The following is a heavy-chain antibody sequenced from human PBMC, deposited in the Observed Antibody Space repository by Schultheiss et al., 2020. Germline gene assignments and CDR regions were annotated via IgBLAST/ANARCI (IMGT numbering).Heavy chain of an antibody. CDR1: GYTFTSYY. D-gene: IGHD6-13*01. V-gene: IGHV1-18*04. CDR3: ARAGGSSSWYDYYYYGMDV. Sequence: ASVKVSCKASGYTFTSYYMHWVRQAPGQRLEWMGWINAYNGNTNYAQKLQGRVTMTTDTSTSTAYMELRSLRSDDTAVYYCARAGGSSSWYDYYYYGMDVWGQGTTVTV. J-gene: IGHJ6*02. CDR2: INAYNGNT.